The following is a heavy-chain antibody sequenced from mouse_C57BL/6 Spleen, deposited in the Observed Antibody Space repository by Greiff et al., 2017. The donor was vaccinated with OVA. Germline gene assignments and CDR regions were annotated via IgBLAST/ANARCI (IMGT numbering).Heavy chain of an antibody. J-gene: IGHJ3*01. V-gene: IGHV1-85*01. CDR3: ARHGYFAY. D-gene: IGHD2-2*01. Sequence: QVQLQQSGPELVKPGASVKLSCKASGYSFTSYDINWVKHRPGQGLEWIGWLYPRDGTTKYNEKFKGKATLTVDTASSTAYMEIHSLTSEDSAVYFCARHGYFAYWGQGTLVTVSA. CDR1: GYSFTSYD. CDR2: LYPRDGTT.